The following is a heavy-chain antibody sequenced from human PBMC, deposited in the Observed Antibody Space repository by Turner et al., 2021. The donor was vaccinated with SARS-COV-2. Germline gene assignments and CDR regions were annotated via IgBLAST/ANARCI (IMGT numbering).Heavy chain of an antibody. CDR2: ISSNGGRT. V-gene: IGHV3-64D*06. CDR3: VKGSY. CDR1: GFTFSSYA. Sequence: EVQLVESGGGLVQPGGSLRLSCSASGFTFSSYAMHWVRQTPRKGLEFGSAISSNGGRTYHADPVKGQFTISRRNSKNTLYLQMSSLRAEDTAVYYCVKGSYWGQGTLVTVSS. J-gene: IGHJ4*02.